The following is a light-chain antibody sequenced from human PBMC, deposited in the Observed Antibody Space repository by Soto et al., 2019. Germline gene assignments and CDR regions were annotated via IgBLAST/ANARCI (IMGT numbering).Light chain of an antibody. J-gene: IGLJ2*01. CDR1: SSDVGGYNY. V-gene: IGLV2-14*03. CDR2: DVS. CDR3: SSYTISSPVV. Sequence: QSALTQPASVSGAPGQSITISCTGTSSDVGGYNYVSWYQQYAGKAPKLMIYDVSNRPSGVSYRFSGSKSGNTASLTISGLQAEDEADYYCSSYTISSPVVFGGWTKLTVL.